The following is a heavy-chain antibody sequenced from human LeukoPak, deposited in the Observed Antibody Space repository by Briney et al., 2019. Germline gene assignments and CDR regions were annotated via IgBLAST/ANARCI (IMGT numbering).Heavy chain of an antibody. J-gene: IGHJ4*02. D-gene: IGHD6-19*01. CDR3: ATTAHPLSSGWYLGLFDY. CDR1: GFTFSSYA. Sequence: PGGSLRLSCAASGFTFSSYAMHWVRQAPGKGLEWVAVISYDGSNKYYADSVKGRFTISRDNSKNTLYLQMNSLRAEDTAVYYCATTAHPLSSGWYLGLFDYWGQGTLVTVSS. V-gene: IGHV3-30-3*01. CDR2: ISYDGSNK.